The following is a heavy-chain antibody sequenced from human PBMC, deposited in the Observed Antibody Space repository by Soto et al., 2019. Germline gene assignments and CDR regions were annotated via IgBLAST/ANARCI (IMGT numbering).Heavy chain of an antibody. J-gene: IGHJ4*02. CDR3: ARDHPHSYGVYYFDY. CDR1: GGSISNYY. Sequence: SETLSLTCTVSGGSISNYYWNWIRQSPGKGLEWIGYFYSSGSTHYNPSLQNRVTISIDTSKNQVSLKVNSVTAADTAVYYCARDHPHSYGVYYFDYWGQGTPVTVSS. CDR2: FYSSGST. V-gene: IGHV4-59*01. D-gene: IGHD5-18*01.